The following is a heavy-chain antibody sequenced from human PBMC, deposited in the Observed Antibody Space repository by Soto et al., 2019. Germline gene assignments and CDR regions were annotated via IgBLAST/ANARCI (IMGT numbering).Heavy chain of an antibody. J-gene: IGHJ6*02. CDR2: IYTSGST. D-gene: IGHD3-10*01. Sequence: SETLSLTCAASGGSISSYYWSWIRQPAGKGLEWIGRIYTSGSTNYNPSLRSRVTMSVDTSKNQFSLKLSSVTAADTAVYYCAREGVGYYGSGSHPGYYYGMDVWGQGTTVTVSS. V-gene: IGHV4-4*07. CDR3: AREGVGYYGSGSHPGYYYGMDV. CDR1: GGSISSYY.